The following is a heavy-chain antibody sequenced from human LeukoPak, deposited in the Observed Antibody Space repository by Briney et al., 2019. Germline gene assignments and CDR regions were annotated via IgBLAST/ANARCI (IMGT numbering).Heavy chain of an antibody. D-gene: IGHD2-2*01. J-gene: IGHJ5*02. Sequence: GASVKVSCKASGYTFTSYYMHWVRQAPGQGLEWMGIINPSGGSTSYAQKFQGRVTMTRDTSTSTVYMELSSLRSEDTAVYYCARGHLVVVPKGWFDPWGQGTLVTVSS. CDR2: INPSGGST. CDR1: GYTFTSYY. CDR3: ARGHLVVVPKGWFDP. V-gene: IGHV1-46*01.